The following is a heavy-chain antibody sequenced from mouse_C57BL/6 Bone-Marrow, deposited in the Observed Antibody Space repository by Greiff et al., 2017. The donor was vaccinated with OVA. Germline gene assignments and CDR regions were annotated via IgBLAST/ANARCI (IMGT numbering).Heavy chain of an antibody. J-gene: IGHJ3*01. CDR3: ARGEVYAAWFAY. Sequence: VQLQQSGAELARPGASVKLSCKASGYTFTSYGISWVKQSTGQGLEWIGFIYPRSGNSYYNEKFSGKATLTADKSSSKAYMELRSLTSEDSAVYCCARGEVYAAWFAYWGQGTLLTVSA. V-gene: IGHV1-81*01. D-gene: IGHD2-12*01. CDR1: GYTFTSYG. CDR2: IYPRSGNS.